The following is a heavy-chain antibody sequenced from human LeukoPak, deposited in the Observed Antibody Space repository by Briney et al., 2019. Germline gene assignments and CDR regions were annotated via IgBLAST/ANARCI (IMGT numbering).Heavy chain of an antibody. CDR2: INPNSGGT. CDR1: GYTFTGYY. V-gene: IGHV1-2*02. J-gene: IGHJ4*02. CDR3: ARAPPEQQLDY. D-gene: IGHD6-13*01. Sequence: ASVKVSCKASGYTFTGYYMHWVRQAPGQGLEWMGWINPNSGGTNYAQKFQGRVTMTRDTSTSTVYMELSSLRSEDTAVYYCARAPPEQQLDYWGQGTLVTVSS.